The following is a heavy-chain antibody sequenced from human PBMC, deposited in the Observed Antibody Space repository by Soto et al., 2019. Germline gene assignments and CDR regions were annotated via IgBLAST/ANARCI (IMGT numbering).Heavy chain of an antibody. CDR1: GFTFSSHV. CDR2: ISGGGGTT. D-gene: IGHD6-6*01. V-gene: IGHV3-23*01. J-gene: IGHJ6*02. Sequence: EVQLLESGGGLVQPGGSLRLSCAASGFTFSSHVMNWVRQAPGKGLEWVAAISGGGGTTFYGDSVEGRFTMSRDNSKNTRFLPMNSLRAEDTGVYYCATGPRARPSHDYGMDVWGQGTTVTVSS. CDR3: ATGPRARPSHDYGMDV.